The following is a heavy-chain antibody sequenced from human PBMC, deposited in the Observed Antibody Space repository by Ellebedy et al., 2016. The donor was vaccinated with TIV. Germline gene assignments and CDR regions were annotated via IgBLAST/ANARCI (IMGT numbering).Heavy chain of an antibody. CDR2: ISNSDSAI. V-gene: IGHV3-11*01. J-gene: IGHJ4*02. CDR1: GFAFNDYY. Sequence: GESLKISCAASGFAFNDYYMSWIRQAPGKGLEWISYISNSDSAIYYADSVKGRFTISRDNAKNSLFLQMNSLRAEDTAVYYCARSGHMIVDNYFDLWGQGTLVTVSS. D-gene: IGHD3-22*01. CDR3: ARSGHMIVDNYFDL.